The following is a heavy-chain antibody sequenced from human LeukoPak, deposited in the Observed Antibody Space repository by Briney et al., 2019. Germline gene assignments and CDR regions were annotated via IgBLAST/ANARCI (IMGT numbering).Heavy chain of an antibody. J-gene: IGHJ3*02. CDR2: INPNSGGT. CDR3: ARVYCGGDCYLGAFDI. Sequence: ASVKVSCKASGYTFTGYYMHRVRQAPGQGLEWMGWINPNSGGTNYAQKFQGRVTMTRDTSISTAYMELSRLRSADTAVYYCARVYCGGDCYLGAFDIWGQGTMVTVSS. D-gene: IGHD2-21*01. V-gene: IGHV1-2*02. CDR1: GYTFTGYY.